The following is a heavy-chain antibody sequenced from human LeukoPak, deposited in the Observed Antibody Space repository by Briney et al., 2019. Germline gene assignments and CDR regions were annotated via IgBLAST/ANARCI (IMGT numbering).Heavy chain of an antibody. CDR2: IKSDGSST. CDR1: GFTFSSYW. CDR3: ARGGYSSAPGQFDC. V-gene: IGHV3-74*01. D-gene: IGHD5-18*01. J-gene: IGHJ4*02. Sequence: PGGSLRLSCAASGFTFSSYWMHWVRQAPGKGLVWVSRIKSDGSSTTHADSVKGRFTISRDNAKSTLYLQMNSLRVEDTAVYYCARGGYSSAPGQFDCWGQGTLVTVSP.